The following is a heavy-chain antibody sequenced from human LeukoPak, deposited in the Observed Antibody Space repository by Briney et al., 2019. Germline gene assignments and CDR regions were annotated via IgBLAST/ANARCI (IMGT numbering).Heavy chain of an antibody. CDR2: IKQDGSEK. Sequence: GGSLRLSCAASGFTFSSYWMSWVRQAPGKGLEWVANIKQDGSEKYYVDSVKGRFTISRDNAKNSLYLQMNSLRAEDTAVYYCANLALDIVVVPAALYYFDYWGQGTLVTVSS. V-gene: IGHV3-7*01. J-gene: IGHJ4*02. CDR3: ANLALDIVVVPAALYYFDY. CDR1: GFTFSSYW. D-gene: IGHD2-2*01.